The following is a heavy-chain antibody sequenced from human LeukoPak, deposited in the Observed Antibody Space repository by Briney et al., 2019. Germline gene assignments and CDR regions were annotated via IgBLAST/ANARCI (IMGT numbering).Heavy chain of an antibody. CDR2: IIPIFGTA. D-gene: IGHD2-2*02. CDR3: ARGTPRNQLLLYHFDY. Sequence: SVKVSCKASGGTFSSYAISWVRQAPGQGLEWMGGIIPIFGTANYAQKFQGRVTITADESTSTAYMELSSLRSEDTAVYYCARGTPRNQLLLYHFDYWGQGTLVTVSS. CDR1: GGTFSSYA. V-gene: IGHV1-69*01. J-gene: IGHJ4*02.